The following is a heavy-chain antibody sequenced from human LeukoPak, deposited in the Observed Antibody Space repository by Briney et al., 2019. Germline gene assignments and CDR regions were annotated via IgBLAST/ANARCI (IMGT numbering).Heavy chain of an antibody. D-gene: IGHD3-22*01. J-gene: IGHJ6*02. CDR1: GYTFTSYA. V-gene: IGHV1-3*01. CDR2: INAGNGNT. Sequence: GASVKVSCKASGYTFTSYAMHWVRQAPGQRLEWMGWINAGNGNTKYSQKFQGRVTITRDTSASTAYMELSSLRSEDTAVYYCARNYDSSGYYSYYYYYGMDVWGQGTTVTVSS. CDR3: ARNYDSSGYYSYYYYYGMDV.